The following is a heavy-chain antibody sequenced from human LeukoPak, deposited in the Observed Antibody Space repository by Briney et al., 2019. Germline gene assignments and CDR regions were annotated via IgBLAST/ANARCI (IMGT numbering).Heavy chain of an antibody. CDR1: GSPLSTYG. V-gene: IGHV3-33*06. J-gene: IGHJ5*02. D-gene: IGHD3-10*01. CDR3: AKDLYLRSGINYIAH. Sequence: GRSLRLSCAASGSPLSTYGMHWVRQAPGKGLEWVAVIWHDGSNKYYADSVKGRFSISRDNPKNTLYLQMNGLRAEDTAVYYCAKDLYLRSGINYIAHWGQGTLVTVSS. CDR2: IWHDGSNK.